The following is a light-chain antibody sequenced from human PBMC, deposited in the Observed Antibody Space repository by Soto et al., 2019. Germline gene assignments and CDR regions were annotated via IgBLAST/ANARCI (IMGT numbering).Light chain of an antibody. Sequence: QSVLTQPPSVSAAPGQKVTISCSGSNSNIGNNDVAWYQQVPGTAPKLLIYDNDKRPSASPDRFSGSKTGTSATLDITGLQTGDEDDYYCGTWDNSLRAGLFGGGTKLTVL. CDR1: NSNIGNND. V-gene: IGLV1-51*01. CDR3: GTWDNSLRAGL. CDR2: DND. J-gene: IGLJ3*02.